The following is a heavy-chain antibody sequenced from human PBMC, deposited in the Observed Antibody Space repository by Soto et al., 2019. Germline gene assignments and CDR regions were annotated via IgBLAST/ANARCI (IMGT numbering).Heavy chain of an antibody. CDR3: ASTRWLQFNYFDD. D-gene: IGHD5-12*01. V-gene: IGHV4-39*01. Sequence: SETLSLTCTVSGGSISSSSYYWGWIRQPPGKGLEWIGSIYYSGSTYYNPSLKSRVTISVDTSKNQFSLKLSSVTAADTAVYYCASTRWLQFNYFDDWGQGTLVTVSS. CDR2: IYYSGST. CDR1: GGSISSSSYY. J-gene: IGHJ4*02.